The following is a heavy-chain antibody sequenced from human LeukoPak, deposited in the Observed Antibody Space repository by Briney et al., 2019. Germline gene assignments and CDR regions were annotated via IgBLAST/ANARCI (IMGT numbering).Heavy chain of an antibody. CDR2: INPSGGST. D-gene: IGHD2-2*01. V-gene: IGHV1-46*01. J-gene: IGHJ4*02. CDR3: AREEGYCSSTSCPGGDY. CDR1: GYTFTSYY. Sequence: GASVKVSCKASGYTFTSYYMHWVRQAPGQGLEWMGIINPSGGSTSYAQKFQGRVTMTRDTSTSTVYMELNSLRAEDTAVYYCAREEGYCSSTSCPGGDYWGQGTLVTVSS.